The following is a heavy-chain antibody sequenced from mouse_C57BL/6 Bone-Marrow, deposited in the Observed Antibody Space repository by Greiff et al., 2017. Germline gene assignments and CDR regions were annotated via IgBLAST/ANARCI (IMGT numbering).Heavy chain of an antibody. V-gene: IGHV1-81*01. D-gene: IGHD2-1*01. CDR1: GYTFTSYG. J-gene: IGHJ4*01. CDR2: IYPRSGNT. CDR3: ARGNYYAMDY. Sequence: QVQLQQSGAELARPGASVKLSCKASGYTFTSYGISWVKQRTGQGLEWIGEIYPRSGNTYYNEKFKGKATLTADKSSSTASRELRSLTSEDSAVYFCARGNYYAMDYWGQGTSVTVSS.